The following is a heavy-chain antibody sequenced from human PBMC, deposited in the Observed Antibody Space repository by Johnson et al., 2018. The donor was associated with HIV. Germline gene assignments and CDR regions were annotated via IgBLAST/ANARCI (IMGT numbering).Heavy chain of an antibody. D-gene: IGHD6-13*01. CDR2: IKEDGSEK. Sequence: VQLVESGGDLVQPGGSLRLSCVSSGFDFSSYWMNWVRQAPGKGLEWVANIKEDGSEKYYVDSVKGRFTISRDNSKNTLFLQMNSLRAEDTAVYYCAKDAAAAALRAFDNWGQGTMVTVSS. CDR3: AKDAAAAALRAFDN. J-gene: IGHJ3*02. CDR1: GFDFSSYW. V-gene: IGHV3-7*01.